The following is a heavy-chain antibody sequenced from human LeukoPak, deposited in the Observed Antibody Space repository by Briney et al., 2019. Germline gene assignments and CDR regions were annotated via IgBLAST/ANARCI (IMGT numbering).Heavy chain of an antibody. Sequence: GGSLRLSCAASGFTFSTYAMAWVRQAPGKGLEWISSITDSGDGTYFADSVRGRFSIPRDNSRNTLYLQLSSLGAEDTAVYYCAKGLRGAYDYWGQGTLVTVSS. CDR2: ITDSGDGT. J-gene: IGHJ4*02. CDR1: GFTFSTYA. V-gene: IGHV3-23*01. D-gene: IGHD3-3*01. CDR3: AKGLRGAYDY.